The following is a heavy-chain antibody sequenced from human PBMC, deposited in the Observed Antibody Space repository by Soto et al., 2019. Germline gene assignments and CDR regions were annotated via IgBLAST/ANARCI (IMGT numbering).Heavy chain of an antibody. Sequence: GGSLRLSCATSGFTFSSDDMSWVRQAPGKGLEWVSVIYSGGSTFYADSVRGRFTISRDNSKNTVNLQMNSLRAEDTAVYYCVRDFGWYFRSGYMDVWGDGATVTVSS. CDR2: IYSGGST. CDR1: GFTFSSDD. J-gene: IGHJ6*03. CDR3: VRDFGWYFRSGYMDV. V-gene: IGHV3-66*01. D-gene: IGHD3-3*01.